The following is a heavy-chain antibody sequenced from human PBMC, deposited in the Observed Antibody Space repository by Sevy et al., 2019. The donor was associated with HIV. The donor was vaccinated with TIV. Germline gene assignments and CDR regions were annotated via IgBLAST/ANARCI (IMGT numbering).Heavy chain of an antibody. CDR1: GGSISSGDYY. CDR3: ARDLGLTGFDP. D-gene: IGHD7-27*01. J-gene: IGHJ5*02. CDR2: IYYSGST. V-gene: IGHV4-30-4*02. Sequence: SETLSLTCTVSGGSISSGDYYWSWIRQPPGKGLEWIGYIYYSGSTYYNPSLKSRVTISVDTSKNQFSLKLSSVTAADTAVYYCARDLGLTGFDPWGQGTLVTVSS.